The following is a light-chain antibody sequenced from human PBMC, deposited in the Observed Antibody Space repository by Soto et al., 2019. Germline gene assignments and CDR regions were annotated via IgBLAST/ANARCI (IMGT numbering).Light chain of an antibody. Sequence: DIVMTQSPDSLAVSLGERATINCKSSQSVIHSSNNRSYLAWYQQKPRQPPELLLYWASARESGVPDRFSGSRSGTDINLTINTLQAGDVAVYFCQQYYNNPQSFGQRTKVEI. J-gene: IGKJ2*03. CDR2: WAS. V-gene: IGKV4-1*01. CDR3: QQYYNNPQS. CDR1: QSVIHSSNNRSY.